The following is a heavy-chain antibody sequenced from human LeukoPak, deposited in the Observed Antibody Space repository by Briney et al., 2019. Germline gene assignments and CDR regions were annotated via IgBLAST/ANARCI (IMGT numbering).Heavy chain of an antibody. Sequence: ASVKVSFKASGGTFSSYAISWVRQAPGQGLEWMGRIIPILGKANYAQKFQGRVTITADKSTSTAYMELSSLRSEDTAVYYCAFRYCSSTSCYQSFDYWGQGTLVTVSS. J-gene: IGHJ4*02. CDR1: GGTFSSYA. CDR3: AFRYCSSTSCYQSFDY. V-gene: IGHV1-69*04. CDR2: IIPILGKA. D-gene: IGHD2-2*01.